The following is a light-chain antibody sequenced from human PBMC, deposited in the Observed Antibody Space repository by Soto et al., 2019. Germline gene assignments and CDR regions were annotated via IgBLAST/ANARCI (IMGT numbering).Light chain of an antibody. CDR2: AAS. Sequence: PGDRATLSCSASQTVINNQLAWSQQTPGQAPRLLIYAASSRATGMPDRFSGSGSGTDFTLTITRLEPEDSAVYYCQQYGSSGGITFGHGTRLEI. CDR1: QTVINNQ. V-gene: IGKV3-20*01. J-gene: IGKJ5*01. CDR3: QQYGSSGGIT.